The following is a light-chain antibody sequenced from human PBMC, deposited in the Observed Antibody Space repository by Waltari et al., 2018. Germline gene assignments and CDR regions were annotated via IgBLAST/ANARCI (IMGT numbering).Light chain of an antibody. V-gene: IGKV1-5*03. CDR3: QQYNTYSS. CDR1: QSISNY. J-gene: IGKJ2*03. CDR2: KAS. Sequence: DIQMTKSPFTLSASVGDTITITCRASQSISNYLAWYQQKPGKAPKLLIYKASSSGSGVPSRFSGSGSGTEFTLTISSLQPDDSATYYCQQYNTYSSFGQGSKLEI.